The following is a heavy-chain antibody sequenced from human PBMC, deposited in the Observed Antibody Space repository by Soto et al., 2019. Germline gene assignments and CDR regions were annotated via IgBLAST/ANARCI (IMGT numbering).Heavy chain of an antibody. J-gene: IGHJ2*01. V-gene: IGHV1-18*01. D-gene: IGHD5-18*01. CDR3: ARGYSYGSYWYFDL. CDR1: GFSFTTYG. Sequence: QVQLVQSGAEVKKPGASVKVSCKASGFSFTTYGVTWVRQAPGQGLEWMGWITVDNDNTHYAQNLQGRVTMTTDTSTNTAYMELWRLRSDDTAVYYCARGYSYGSYWYFDLWGRGTLVTVSS. CDR2: ITVDNDNT.